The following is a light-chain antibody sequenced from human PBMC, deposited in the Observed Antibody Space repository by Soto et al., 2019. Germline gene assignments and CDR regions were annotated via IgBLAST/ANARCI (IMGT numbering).Light chain of an antibody. CDR1: RSVTNNY. Sequence: IVLTQSPXTLSFFXXXXSXLSXRXSRSVTNNYLAWHQQKPGQTPRLLIYGASSRATGIPDRFSGSGSGTDFTLTISRLEPEDFAVYYCQQHGSSPITFGQGTRLEIK. CDR2: GAS. J-gene: IGKJ5*01. V-gene: IGKV3-20*01. CDR3: QQHGSSPIT.